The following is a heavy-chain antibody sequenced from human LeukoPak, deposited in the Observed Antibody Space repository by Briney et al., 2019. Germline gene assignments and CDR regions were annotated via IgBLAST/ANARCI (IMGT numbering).Heavy chain of an antibody. J-gene: IGHJ4*02. CDR2: IYYSGST. CDR1: GGSISSYY. Sequence: SETLSLTCTVSGGSISSYYWSWIRQPPGKGLEWIGYIYYSGSTNYNPSLKSRVTISVDTSKNQFSLKLSSVTAADTAVYYCARADTTIFGVVSFDYWGQGTLVTISS. CDR3: ARADTTIFGVVSFDY. D-gene: IGHD3-3*01. V-gene: IGHV4-59*12.